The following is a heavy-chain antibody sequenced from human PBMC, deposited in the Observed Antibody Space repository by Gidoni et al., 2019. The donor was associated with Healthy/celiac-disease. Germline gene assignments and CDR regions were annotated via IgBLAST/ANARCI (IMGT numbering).Heavy chain of an antibody. D-gene: IGHD3-16*01. CDR2: IFSNDEK. V-gene: IGHV2-26*01. CDR3: ARSVEGYDYVWGSYSAGWFDP. CDR1: GFPLSNARMG. Sequence: QVTLKESGPVLVKPTETLTLTCTVSGFPLSNARMGVSWIRQPPGKALEWLAHIFSNDEKSYSTSLKSRLTISKDTSKSQVVLTMTNMDPVDTATYYCARSVEGYDYVWGSYSAGWFDPWGQGTLVTVSS. J-gene: IGHJ5*02.